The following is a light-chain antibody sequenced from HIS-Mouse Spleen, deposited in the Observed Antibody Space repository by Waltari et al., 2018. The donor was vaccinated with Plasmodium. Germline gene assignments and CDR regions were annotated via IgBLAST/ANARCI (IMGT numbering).Light chain of an antibody. CDR1: AFPNKY. CDR3: YSTDSSGNHRV. CDR2: EDS. Sequence: SYELTQPPSVSLSPGPTARITCSGDAFPNKYASWYQQKSGQAPLLVLYEDSKRPSGIPERFAGSSSGTMATLTISGAQVEDEADYYCYSTDSSGNHRVFGGGTKLTVL. V-gene: IGLV3-10*01. J-gene: IGLJ3*02.